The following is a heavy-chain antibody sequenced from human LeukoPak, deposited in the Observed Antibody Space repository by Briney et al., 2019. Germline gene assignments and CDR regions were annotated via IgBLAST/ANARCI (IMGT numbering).Heavy chain of an antibody. CDR3: AKSYRAWYIHEIDY. V-gene: IGHV3-23*01. J-gene: IGHJ4*02. CDR1: GFTFSSYA. Sequence: GGSLRLSCAASGFTFSSYAMSWVRQAPGKGLEWVSAISGSGGSTYYADSVKGRFTISRDNSKNTLYLQMNSLRAEDTAVYYCAKSYRAWYIHEIDYWGQGTLVTVSS. D-gene: IGHD6-19*01. CDR2: ISGSGGST.